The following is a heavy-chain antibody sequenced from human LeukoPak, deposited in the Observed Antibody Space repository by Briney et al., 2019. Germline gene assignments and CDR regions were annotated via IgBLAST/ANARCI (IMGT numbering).Heavy chain of an antibody. CDR3: ARCFSSYSSSWTGYYYYMDV. D-gene: IGHD6-13*01. V-gene: IGHV3-74*01. CDR1: GFTFSSYW. Sequence: PGGSLRLSCVASGFTFSSYWMHWVRQAPGKGLAWISRINSDGSSTNYADSVKGRFTISRDNAKNTLYLQMNSLRAEDTAVYYCARCFSSYSSSWTGYYYYMDVWGKGTTVTVSS. J-gene: IGHJ6*03. CDR2: INSDGSST.